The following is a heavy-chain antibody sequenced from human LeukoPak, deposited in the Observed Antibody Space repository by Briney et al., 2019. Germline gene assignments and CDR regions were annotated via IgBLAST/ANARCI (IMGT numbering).Heavy chain of an antibody. Sequence: PGRSLSLSCAASGFTFSNYGMHWVRQAPGKGLEWVAVAWPDGRIQYYADSVKGRFTISRDNSRNTMYLQMHSLRAEATASYYCAKGRGSSWFTGSYSMDGWGKGPRSPSP. CDR3: AKGRGSSWFTGSYSMDG. CDR1: GFTFSNYG. CDR2: AWPDGRIQ. D-gene: IGHD6-13*01. V-gene: IGHV3-33*06. J-gene: IGHJ6*03.